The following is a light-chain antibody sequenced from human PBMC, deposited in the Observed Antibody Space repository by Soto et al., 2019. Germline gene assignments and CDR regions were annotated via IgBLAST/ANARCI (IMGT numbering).Light chain of an antibody. J-gene: IGKJ4*01. V-gene: IGKV3-20*01. CDR2: GAS. CDR3: QQYGSSPLT. CDR1: QSVSSSY. Sequence: EIVLTQSPGTLSLSPGERATLSCRASQSVSSSYLAWYQQKPGQAPRLLIYGASSRATGIPDRFSGSGSGXXXXXXIXXXXPXDFAVYYXQQYGSSPLTFGGGTKVEIK.